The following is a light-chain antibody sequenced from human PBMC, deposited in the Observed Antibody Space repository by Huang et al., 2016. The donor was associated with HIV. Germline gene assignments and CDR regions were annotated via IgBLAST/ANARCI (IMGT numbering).Light chain of an antibody. V-gene: IGKV3-15*01. Sequence: EIVMTQSPVTLSVSLGERASLSCRASQNVNSDLAWYQQQPGLPPRLLIYGASARATGVPARFSGSGSGTEFTLTISNLQSEDFAVYSCQQYYNWPGTFGQGTKLEIK. CDR3: QQYYNWPGT. CDR1: QNVNSD. CDR2: GAS. J-gene: IGKJ2*01.